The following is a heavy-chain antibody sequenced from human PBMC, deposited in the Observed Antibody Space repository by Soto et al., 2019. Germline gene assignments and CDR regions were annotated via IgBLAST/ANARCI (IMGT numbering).Heavy chain of an antibody. J-gene: IGHJ5*02. CDR2: IYYSGST. Sequence: SETLSLTCTVCGGSISSGDYYWSWIRQPPGKGLEWIGYIYYSGSTYYNPSLKSRVTISVDTSKNQFSLKLSSVTAADTAVYYCARAHSDIVVVPAALNWFDPWGQGTLVTVSS. V-gene: IGHV4-30-4*01. CDR1: GGSISSGDYY. D-gene: IGHD2-2*01. CDR3: ARAHSDIVVVPAALNWFDP.